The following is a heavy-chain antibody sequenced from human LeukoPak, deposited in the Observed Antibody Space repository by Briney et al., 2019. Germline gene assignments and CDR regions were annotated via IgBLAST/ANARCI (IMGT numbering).Heavy chain of an antibody. CDR3: AKFTRTLVRGALVN. V-gene: IGHV3-23*01. CDR1: GFTFSSYA. Sequence: GGSLRLSCAASGFTFSSYAMSWVRQAPGKGLEWVSAIGGSGGSTYYADSVKGRFTISRDDSKNTLYLQMNSLRAEDTAIYYCAKFTRTLVRGALVNWGQGTLVTVSS. J-gene: IGHJ4*02. D-gene: IGHD3-10*01. CDR2: IGGSGGST.